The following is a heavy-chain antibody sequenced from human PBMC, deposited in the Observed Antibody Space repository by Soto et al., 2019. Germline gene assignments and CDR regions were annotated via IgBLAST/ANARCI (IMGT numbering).Heavy chain of an antibody. V-gene: IGHV5-51*01. Sequence: GESLKISCKGSGYSFTSYWIGWVRQMPGKGLEWMGIIYPGDSDTRYSPSFQGQVTISADKSISTAYLQWSSLKASDTAMYYCARRGSSKRYYYCGMDVWGQGTTVTVSS. CDR3: ARRGSSKRYYYCGMDV. D-gene: IGHD6-6*01. CDR2: IYPGDSDT. J-gene: IGHJ6*02. CDR1: GYSFTSYW.